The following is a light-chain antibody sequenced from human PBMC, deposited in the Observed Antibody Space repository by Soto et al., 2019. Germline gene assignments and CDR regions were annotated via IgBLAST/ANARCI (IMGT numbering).Light chain of an antibody. J-gene: IGLJ1*01. CDR3: QSYESSLSGYV. Sequence: QSVLTQPPSVSAAPGQKVTISCSGSSSNIGGNSVSWYQQLPGTAPKLLIYDDNKRPSGIPDRFSGSKSGTSATLGITGFQTGDEADYYCQSYESSLSGYVFATWTKVTVL. CDR1: SSNIGGNS. V-gene: IGLV1-51*01. CDR2: DDN.